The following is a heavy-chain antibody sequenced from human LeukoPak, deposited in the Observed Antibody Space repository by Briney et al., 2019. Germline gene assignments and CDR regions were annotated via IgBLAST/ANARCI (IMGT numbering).Heavy chain of an antibody. CDR2: ISGSGGST. Sequence: GGSLRLSCAASGFTFSSYAMSWVRQAPGKGLEWVSAISGSGGSTYYADPVKGRFTISRDNSKNTLYLQMNSLRAEDTAVYYCAKLGIVVVVAATTWLDPWGQGTLVTVSS. V-gene: IGHV3-23*01. D-gene: IGHD2-15*01. CDR3: AKLGIVVVVAATTWLDP. CDR1: GFTFSSYA. J-gene: IGHJ5*02.